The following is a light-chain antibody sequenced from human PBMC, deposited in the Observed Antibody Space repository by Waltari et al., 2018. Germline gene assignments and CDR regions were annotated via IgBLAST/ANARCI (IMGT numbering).Light chain of an antibody. Sequence: EIVLTQSPGPLSLSPGESATLSCRASQRVSSSYLAWYQQKPGQAPRLLIYGATSRFTGIPDRFSGSGSGTDFTLTISRLEPEDFAVYYCQQYGSSPWTFGQGTKVEIK. CDR3: QQYGSSPWT. CDR2: GAT. J-gene: IGKJ1*01. CDR1: QRVSSSY. V-gene: IGKV3-20*01.